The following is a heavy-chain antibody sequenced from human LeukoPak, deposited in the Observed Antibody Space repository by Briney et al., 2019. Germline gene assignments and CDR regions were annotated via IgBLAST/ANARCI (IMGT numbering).Heavy chain of an antibody. CDR1: GFSLSGYY. V-gene: IGHV4-34*01. CDR3: ARPRGRYCSSTSCHSSNNWFDP. J-gene: IGHJ5*02. CDR2: INHSGST. D-gene: IGHD2-2*01. Sequence: PSETLSLTCAVYGFSLSGYYWSWIRQPPGKGLEWIGEINHSGSTNYNPSLKSRVTISVDTSKNQFSLKLSSVTAADTAVYYCARPRGRYCSSTSCHSSNNWFDPWGQGTLVTVSS.